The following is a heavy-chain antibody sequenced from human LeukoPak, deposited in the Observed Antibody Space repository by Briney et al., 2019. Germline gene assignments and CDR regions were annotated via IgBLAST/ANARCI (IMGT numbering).Heavy chain of an antibody. Sequence: PGGSLRLSCAATGLSVSTNFMSWVRQAPGEGLEWVSSISSSSSYIYYADSVKGRFTISRDNAKNSLYLQMNSLRAEDTAVYYCARARGIGYCSSTSCYHFDYWGQGTLVTVSS. D-gene: IGHD2-2*01. CDR1: GLSVSTNF. CDR2: ISSSSSYI. CDR3: ARARGIGYCSSTSCYHFDY. V-gene: IGHV3-21*01. J-gene: IGHJ4*02.